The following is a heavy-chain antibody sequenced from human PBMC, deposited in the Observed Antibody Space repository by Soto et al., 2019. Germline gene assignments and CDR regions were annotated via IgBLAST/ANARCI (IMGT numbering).Heavy chain of an antibody. CDR1: GYTFTSYG. V-gene: IGHV1-18*01. J-gene: IGHJ4*02. D-gene: IGHD3-10*01. Sequence: QVQLVQSGAEVKKPGASVKVSCKASGYTFTSYGISWVRQAPGQGREWMGWISAYNGNTNYAQKVQGRVTMTTNTSTSTAYMELRNLRSDDTAVYYCATALCFVELPYFDYWGQGTLVTVSS. CDR3: ATALCFVELPYFDY. CDR2: ISAYNGNT.